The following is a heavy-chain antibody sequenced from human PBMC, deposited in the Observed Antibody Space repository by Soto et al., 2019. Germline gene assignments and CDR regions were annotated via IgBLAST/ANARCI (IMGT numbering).Heavy chain of an antibody. D-gene: IGHD3-22*01. CDR3: ARGYDSGDY. V-gene: IGHV3-33*01. CDR1: GXXFSSXG. J-gene: IGHJ4*02. Sequence: LSCXXSGXXFSSXGMXXVRQXPGKGLEWLAVIWYDGSNKYYADSVKGRFTXXXXXXXXXXXXQXNSLRAEDTAVYYCARGYDSGDYWGQGTLVTXSS. CDR2: IWYDGSNK.